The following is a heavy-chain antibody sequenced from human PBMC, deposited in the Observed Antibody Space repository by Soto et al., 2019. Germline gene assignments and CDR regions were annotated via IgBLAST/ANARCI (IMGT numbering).Heavy chain of an antibody. D-gene: IGHD2-15*01. CDR2: TGSGTGPG. Sequence: QVQLVQSGTEVKKPGSSVKVSCKASGGSLSTNPISWVRQAPGQVLEWMGGTGSGTGPGNHAQKFQGRLTVTADKPARTVYMELTNLSSEDTAVYYFARRDSGGFYRCFDSWGQGTLVTVSS. J-gene: IGHJ4*02. CDR3: ARRDSGGFYRCFDS. CDR1: GGSLSTNP. V-gene: IGHV1-69*06.